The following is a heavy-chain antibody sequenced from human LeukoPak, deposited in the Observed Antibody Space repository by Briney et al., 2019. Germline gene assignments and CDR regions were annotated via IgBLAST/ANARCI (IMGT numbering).Heavy chain of an antibody. Sequence: SETLSLTCTVSGGSISSYYWSWIRQPPGKGLEWIGYINYSGSTNYNPSLKSRVTISVDTSKNQFSLKLSSVTAADTAVYYCARVGYCSSTSCRGFHWFDPWGQGTLVTVSS. CDR1: GGSISSYY. V-gene: IGHV4-59*01. J-gene: IGHJ5*02. CDR3: ARVGYCSSTSCRGFHWFDP. CDR2: INYSGST. D-gene: IGHD2-2*01.